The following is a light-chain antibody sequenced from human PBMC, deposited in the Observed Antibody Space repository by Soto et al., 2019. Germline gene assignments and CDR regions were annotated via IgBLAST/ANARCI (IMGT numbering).Light chain of an antibody. V-gene: IGKV3-20*01. J-gene: IGKJ2*01. CDR3: QQYGSSPPYT. CDR2: AAS. Sequence: EIVLTQSPGTLSLSPGESATLSCRASQSVSSYSLAWYQQKPCQPPRLLIYAASSRATGIQDRFSGSGSGTDFTLTISRLAPEDFAVYYCQQYGSSPPYTFGQGTKLEIK. CDR1: QSVSSYS.